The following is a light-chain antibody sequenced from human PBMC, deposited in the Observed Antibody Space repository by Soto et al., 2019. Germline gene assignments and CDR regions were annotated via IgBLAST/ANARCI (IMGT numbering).Light chain of an antibody. CDR2: KAS. Sequence: DSQMAQSPSTLSASVGERVTITCRASQSISSWLAWYQQKPGKAPKLLIYKASSLESGVPSRFSGSGSGTEFTLTISSLQPDDFATYYCQQYNSYWTFGQGTKVDIK. CDR3: QQYNSYWT. CDR1: QSISSW. V-gene: IGKV1-5*03. J-gene: IGKJ1*01.